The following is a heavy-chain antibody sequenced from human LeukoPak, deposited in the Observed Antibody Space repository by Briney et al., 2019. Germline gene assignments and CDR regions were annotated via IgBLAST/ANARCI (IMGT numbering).Heavy chain of an antibody. D-gene: IGHD3-22*01. V-gene: IGHV4-34*01. Sequence: SETLSLTCAVYGGSFSGYYWSWISQPPGKGLEWMGEINHSGSTNYNPSLKSRVTISVDMSKNQFSLKLSSVTAADTAVYYCARTRLYYYDSSGYRQYPQNWFDPWGQGTLVTVSS. CDR1: GGSFSGYY. CDR3: ARTRLYYYDSSGYRQYPQNWFDP. J-gene: IGHJ5*02. CDR2: INHSGST.